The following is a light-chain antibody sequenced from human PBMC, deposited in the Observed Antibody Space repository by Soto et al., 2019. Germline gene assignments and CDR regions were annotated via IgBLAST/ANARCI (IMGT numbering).Light chain of an antibody. Sequence: QSVLTQPPSGSGTPGQRVTISCSGSRSNIGSYTVNWYQQLPGTAPKLLIYGDSQRPSGVPDRFSGSKSGTSASLAISGLQSEDEADYYCSSWHGTLNGVVFGGGTKLTVL. V-gene: IGLV1-44*01. CDR2: GDS. CDR3: SSWHGTLNGVV. CDR1: RSNIGSYT. J-gene: IGLJ2*01.